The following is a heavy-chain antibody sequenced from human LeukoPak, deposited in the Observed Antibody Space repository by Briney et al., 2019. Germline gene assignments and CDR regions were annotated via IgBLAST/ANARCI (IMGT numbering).Heavy chain of an antibody. CDR1: GFIFSDYY. D-gene: IGHD3/OR15-3a*01. CDR3: ARQGLYDSSDFWTFQH. Sequence: GGSLRLSCAASGFIFSDYYMSWIRQTPEKGLEWLSYISSSSGYKNYADSLKGRFTISRDNAKNSVSLQMNSLSAEDTAVYYCARQGLYDSSDFWTFQHWGQGTLVTVSS. J-gene: IGHJ1*01. V-gene: IGHV3-11*06. CDR2: ISSSSGYK.